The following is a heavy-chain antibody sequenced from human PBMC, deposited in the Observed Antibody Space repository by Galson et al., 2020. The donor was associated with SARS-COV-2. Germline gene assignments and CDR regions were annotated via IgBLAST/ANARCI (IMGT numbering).Heavy chain of an antibody. D-gene: IGHD6-19*01. J-gene: IGHJ4*02. CDR3: ARDRSRVGSSGWTTFDY. V-gene: IGHV4-4*07. CDR2: IDTSGNN. CDR1: GGSISSYY. Sequence: ASETLSLTCPVSGGSISSYYWSWIRQPAGKGLEWIGRIDTSGNNNYNPSLKSRVTMSVDTSRNQFSLKMTSVTAADTALYYCARDRSRVGSSGWTTFDYWGQGTLVTVSS.